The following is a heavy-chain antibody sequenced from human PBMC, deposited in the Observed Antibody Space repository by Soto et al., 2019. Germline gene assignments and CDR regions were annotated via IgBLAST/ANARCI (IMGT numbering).Heavy chain of an antibody. CDR3: ARVWVRGFRNWFDP. V-gene: IGHV1-2*02. CDR1: GCTFTGYY. Sequence: VASVKVSCKASGCTFTGYYMHWVRQAPGQGLEWMGWINPNSGGTNYAQKFQGRVTMTRDTSSSTAYMELSRLRSDDTAVYYCARVWVRGFRNWFDPWGQGTLVTVSS. D-gene: IGHD3-10*01. CDR2: INPNSGGT. J-gene: IGHJ5*02.